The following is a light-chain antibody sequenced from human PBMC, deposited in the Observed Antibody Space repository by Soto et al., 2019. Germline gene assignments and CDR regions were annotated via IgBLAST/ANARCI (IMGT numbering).Light chain of an antibody. CDR2: GAS. Sequence: EILLMQSPATLSVSPGERGTLSCRVSWSVRSNLACPQQTAAQATRLLIDGASTRATGIPARFSGSGSGTEVTLTISSLQSEHFAVYSCQQYNNWALWWKFGQVTKVDIK. CDR3: QQYNNWALWWK. V-gene: IGKV3-15*01. CDR1: WSVRSN. J-gene: IGKJ1*01.